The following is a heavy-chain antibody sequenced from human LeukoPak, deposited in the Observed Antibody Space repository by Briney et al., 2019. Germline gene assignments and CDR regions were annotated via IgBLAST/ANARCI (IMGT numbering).Heavy chain of an antibody. J-gene: IGHJ4*02. CDR1: GFTFSTYW. D-gene: IGHD6-6*01. CDR2: INQDGGVK. CDR3: ARIGYNSSSNDY. Sequence: GGSLSLSCAVSGFTFSTYWMTWVRQAPGKGLEWVANINQDGGVKYYVDSLKVRFTIYRDNAKNSLYLQMNSLRAGDTAIYYCARIGYNSSSNDYWGQGTLVTVSS. V-gene: IGHV3-7*01.